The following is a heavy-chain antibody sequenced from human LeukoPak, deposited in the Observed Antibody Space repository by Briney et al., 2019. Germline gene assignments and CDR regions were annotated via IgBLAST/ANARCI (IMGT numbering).Heavy chain of an antibody. CDR3: AGDPYGGNARFDD. Sequence: GGSLRLSCADTGFTYSSYSTNWVRQAPGKGLEWVSYISSSSSTIYYADSVKGRFTISRDNAKNSLYLQMNSLRDEDTAVYYCAGDPYGGNARFDDWGQGTLVTVSS. CDR2: ISSSSSTI. J-gene: IGHJ4*02. CDR1: GFTYSSYS. V-gene: IGHV3-48*02. D-gene: IGHD4-23*01.